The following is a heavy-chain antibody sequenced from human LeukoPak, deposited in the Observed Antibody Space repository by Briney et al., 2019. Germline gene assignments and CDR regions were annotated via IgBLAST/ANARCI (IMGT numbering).Heavy chain of an antibody. J-gene: IGHJ4*02. CDR1: GGSISSGGYF. Sequence: PSETLSLTCAVSGGSISSGGYFWSWIRQPPGKGLEWIGYIYHSGSTYYNPSLKSRVTISVDRSKNQFSLKLSSVTAADTAVYYCARDNIGFTFDYWGQGTLVTVSS. D-gene: IGHD5-12*01. CDR2: IYHSGST. V-gene: IGHV4-30-2*01. CDR3: ARDNIGFTFDY.